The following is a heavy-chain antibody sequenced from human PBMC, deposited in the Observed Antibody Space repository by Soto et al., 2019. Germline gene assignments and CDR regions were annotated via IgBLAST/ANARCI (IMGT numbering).Heavy chain of an antibody. CDR3: ARDGGSYALDY. Sequence: QVQLVQSGAEVKKPGASVKVSCKASGYTFTSYGISWVRQAPGQGLEWMGWISAYNGNTNYEQKLRGRVTMTTDTSASTGDMELRSLRADGTAVNYCARDGGSYALDYWGQGTLVTVSS. J-gene: IGHJ4*02. CDR2: ISAYNGNT. D-gene: IGHD1-26*01. V-gene: IGHV1-18*01. CDR1: GYTFTSYG.